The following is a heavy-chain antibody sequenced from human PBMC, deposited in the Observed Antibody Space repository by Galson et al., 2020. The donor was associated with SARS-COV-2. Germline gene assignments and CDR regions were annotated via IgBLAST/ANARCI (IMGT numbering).Heavy chain of an antibody. D-gene: IGHD2-2*01. CDR1: GYTFTSYA. V-gene: IGHV7-4-1*02. CDR2: INTNTGNP. J-gene: IGHJ6*03. Sequence: ASVKVSCKASGYTFTSYAMNWVRQAPGQGLEWMGWINTNTGNPTYAQGFTGRFVFSLDTSVSTAYLQISSLKAEDTAVYYCARDGYCSSTSCPDAYYYYYMDVWGNGTTVTVSS. CDR3: ARDGYCSSTSCPDAYYYYYMDV.